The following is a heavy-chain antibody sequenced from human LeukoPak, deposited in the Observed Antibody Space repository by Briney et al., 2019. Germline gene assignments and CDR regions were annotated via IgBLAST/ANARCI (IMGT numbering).Heavy chain of an antibody. J-gene: IGHJ4*02. V-gene: IGHV3-23*01. CDR1: GFTFSSYA. Sequence: GGSLRLSCAASGFTFSSYAMSWVRQAPGKGLEWVSAISGSGGSTYYADSVKSRFTISRDNSKNTLYLQMNSLRAEDTAVYYCAKDQGGYSGYDLVWVDYWGQGTLVTVSS. CDR2: ISGSGGST. CDR3: AKDQGGYSGYDLVWVDY. D-gene: IGHD5-12*01.